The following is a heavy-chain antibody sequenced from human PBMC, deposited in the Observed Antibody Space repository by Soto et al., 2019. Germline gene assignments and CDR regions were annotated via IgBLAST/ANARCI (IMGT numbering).Heavy chain of an antibody. Sequence: EVQLVESGGGLVKPGGSLRLSCAASGFTFSSYSMNWVRQAPGKGLEWVSSISSSSSYIYDADSVKGRFTISRDNAKNSLYLQMNSLRAEDTAVYYCARDRPSPYSRSSWYFDLWGRGTLVPVSS. CDR3: ARDRPSPYSRSSWYFDL. D-gene: IGHD6-6*01. J-gene: IGHJ2*01. CDR1: GFTFSSYS. V-gene: IGHV3-21*01. CDR2: ISSSSSYI.